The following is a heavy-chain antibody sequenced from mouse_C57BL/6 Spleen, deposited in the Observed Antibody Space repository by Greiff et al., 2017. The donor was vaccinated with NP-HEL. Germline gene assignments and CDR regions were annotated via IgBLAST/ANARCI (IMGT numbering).Heavy chain of an antibody. CDR3: ARLAYGSSYPYFDY. CDR2: ISSGSSTI. CDR1: GFTFSDYG. D-gene: IGHD1-1*01. Sequence: EVKLMDSGGGLVKPGGSLKLSCAASGFTFSDYGMHWVRQAPEKGLEWVAYISSGSSTIYYADTVKGRFTISRDNAKNTLFLQMTSLRSEDTAMYYCARLAYGSSYPYFDYWGQGTTLTVSS. J-gene: IGHJ2*01. V-gene: IGHV5-17*01.